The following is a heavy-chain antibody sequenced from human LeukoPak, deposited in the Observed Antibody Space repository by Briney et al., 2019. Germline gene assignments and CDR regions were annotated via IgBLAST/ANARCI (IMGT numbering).Heavy chain of an antibody. V-gene: IGHV3-21*01. D-gene: IGHD5-24*01. CDR3: ARDFRTQLDGYSPPYHFDY. CDR1: GFTFNTHS. CDR2: ISSGSSNI. Sequence: GGSLRLSCAASGFTFNTHSMSWVRQSPGKGLEWVSSISSGSSNIYYADSMQGRFTISRDNAKNSLFLQMNSLRVEDTALYYCARDFRTQLDGYSPPYHFDYWGQGALVTVSS. J-gene: IGHJ4*02.